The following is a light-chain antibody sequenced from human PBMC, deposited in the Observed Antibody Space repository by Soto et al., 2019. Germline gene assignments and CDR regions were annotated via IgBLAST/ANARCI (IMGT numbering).Light chain of an antibody. CDR1: RSDVGGYNY. CDR2: DVS. Sequence: QSALTQPASVSGSPGQSITISCTETRSDVGGYNYVSWYQQHPGKAPKLMIYDVSNRPSGVSNRFSGSKSGNTASLTISGLQAEDEADYYCSSYTSSSTALYVFGTGTKVTVL. J-gene: IGLJ1*01. CDR3: SSYTSSSTALYV. V-gene: IGLV2-14*01.